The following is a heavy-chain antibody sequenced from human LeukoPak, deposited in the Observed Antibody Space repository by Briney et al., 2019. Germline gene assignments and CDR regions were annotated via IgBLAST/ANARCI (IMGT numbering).Heavy chain of an antibody. CDR2: INPNSGDT. V-gene: IGHV1-2*06. CDR1: GYTFTSYY. J-gene: IGHJ4*02. CDR3: ARLGEGNNGYSYGVDY. D-gene: IGHD5-18*01. Sequence: ASVKVSCKASGYTFTSYYIHWVRQAPGQGLGWMGRINPNSGDTNYAQKFQGRVTMTRDTSISTAYMELSSLRSDDTAVYYCARLGEGNNGYSYGVDYWGQGTLVTVSS.